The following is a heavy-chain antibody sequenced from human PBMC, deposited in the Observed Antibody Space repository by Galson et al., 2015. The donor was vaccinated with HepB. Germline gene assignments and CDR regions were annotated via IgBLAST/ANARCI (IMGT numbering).Heavy chain of an antibody. CDR2: IRSKAYGGTT. Sequence: SLRLSCAASGFTFGDYAMSWVRQAPGKGLEWVGFIRSKAYGGTTEYAASVKGRFTISRDDSKSIAYLQMNSLKTEDTAVYYCTRGTNSGSYLSQDWGQGTLVTVSS. J-gene: IGHJ4*02. V-gene: IGHV3-49*04. CDR3: TRGTNSGSYLSQD. CDR1: GFTFGDYA. D-gene: IGHD1-26*01.